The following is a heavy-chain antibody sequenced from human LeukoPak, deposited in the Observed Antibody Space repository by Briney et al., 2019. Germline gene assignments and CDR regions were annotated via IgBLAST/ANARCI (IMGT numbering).Heavy chain of an antibody. CDR2: IHHRGTT. Sequence: SETLSLTCIVSGGSIRTNTYYWGWIRLPPGKGPEWIGEIHHRGTTYYNPSLRSRVTISVDTSKNQFSLRLTSVTAADTAVYYCARVTYSGYQHFDYWGQGNLVTVS. V-gene: IGHV4-39*07. CDR1: GGSIRTNTYY. D-gene: IGHD3-22*01. CDR3: ARVTYSGYQHFDY. J-gene: IGHJ4*02.